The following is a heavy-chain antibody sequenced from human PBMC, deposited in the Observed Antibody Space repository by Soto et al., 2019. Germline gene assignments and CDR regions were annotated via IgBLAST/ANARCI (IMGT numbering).Heavy chain of an antibody. CDR2: INPNSGGT. Sequence: ASVKVSCKASGYTFTGYYMHWVRQAPGQGLEWMGWINPNSGGTNYAQKFQGWVTMTRDTSISTAYMELGRLRSDDTAVYYCARDLVGAYTYSYYGMDVWGQGSMVTVSS. CDR1: GYTFTGYY. J-gene: IGHJ6*02. V-gene: IGHV1-2*04. D-gene: IGHD1-26*01. CDR3: ARDLVGAYTYSYYGMDV.